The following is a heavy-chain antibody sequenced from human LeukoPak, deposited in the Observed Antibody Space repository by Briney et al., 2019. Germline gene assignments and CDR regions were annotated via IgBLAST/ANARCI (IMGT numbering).Heavy chain of an antibody. CDR3: ARYPTRDYATYAFDY. CDR1: GFTFSSYS. D-gene: IGHD4-17*01. CDR2: ISSSSSYI. Sequence: MSGGSLRLSCAASGFTFSSYSMNWVRQAPGKGLEWVSSISSSSSYIYYADSVKGRFTISRDNAKNSLYLQMNSLRAEDTAVYYCARYPTRDYATYAFDYWGQGTLVTVSS. V-gene: IGHV3-21*01. J-gene: IGHJ4*02.